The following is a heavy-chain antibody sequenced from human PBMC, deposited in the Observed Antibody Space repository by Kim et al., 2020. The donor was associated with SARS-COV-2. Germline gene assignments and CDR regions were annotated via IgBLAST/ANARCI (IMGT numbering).Heavy chain of an antibody. J-gene: IGHJ4*02. Sequence: GGSLRLSCAASGFIVSSSYMFWVRQAPGKGPEWVSVIYSDGSTYYADSVRGRFTISRDSFKNTLYLQMNSLRAEDTAVYYCTRDFGDNSGYYVEDWGQGTLVTVSS. CDR3: TRDFGDNSGYYVED. D-gene: IGHD3-22*01. V-gene: IGHV3-53*01. CDR1: GFIVSSSY. CDR2: IYSDGST.